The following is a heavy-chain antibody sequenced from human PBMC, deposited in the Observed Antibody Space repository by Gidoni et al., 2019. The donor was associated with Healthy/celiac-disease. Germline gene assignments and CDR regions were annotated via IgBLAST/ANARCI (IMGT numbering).Heavy chain of an antibody. Sequence: EVQLVESGGGLVKPGGSLRLSCAASGFTFSSYSMIWVRQAPGKGLEGVSSMSSSSSYIYYADSVKGRFTISSDNAKNSLYLHMNSLRAEDTAVYYCARDSTWGSPPYWGQGTLVTVSS. V-gene: IGHV3-21*01. J-gene: IGHJ4*02. CDR3: ARDSTWGSPPY. D-gene: IGHD7-27*01. CDR2: MSSSSSYI. CDR1: GFTFSSYS.